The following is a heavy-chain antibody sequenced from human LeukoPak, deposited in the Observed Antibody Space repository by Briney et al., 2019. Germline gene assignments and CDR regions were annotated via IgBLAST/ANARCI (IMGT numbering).Heavy chain of an antibody. Sequence: PSETLSLTCTVSGGSISSYYWSWIRQPPGKGLEWIGYIYYSGSTNYNPSLKSRVTISVDTSKNQFSLKLSSVTAADTAVYYCARMGDSSGWSWYFDLWGRGALVTVSS. CDR3: ARMGDSSGWSWYFDL. J-gene: IGHJ2*01. CDR2: IYYSGST. D-gene: IGHD6-19*01. V-gene: IGHV4-59*08. CDR1: GGSISSYY.